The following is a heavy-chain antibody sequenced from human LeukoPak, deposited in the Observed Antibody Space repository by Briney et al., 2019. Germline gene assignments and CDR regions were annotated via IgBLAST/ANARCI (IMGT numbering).Heavy chain of an antibody. V-gene: IGHV3-21*01. CDR1: GFTFSSYW. CDR3: AGGGSSSWYGNWFDP. D-gene: IGHD6-13*01. J-gene: IGHJ5*02. Sequence: GGSLRLSCAASGFTFSSYWMSWVRQAPGKGLEWVSSISSSSSYIYYADSVKGRFTISRDNAKNSLYLQMNSLRAEDTAVYYCAGGGSSSWYGNWFDPWGQGTLVTVSS. CDR2: ISSSSSYI.